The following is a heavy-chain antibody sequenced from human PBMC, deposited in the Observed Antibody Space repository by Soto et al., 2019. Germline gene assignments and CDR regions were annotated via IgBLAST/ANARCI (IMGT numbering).Heavy chain of an antibody. J-gene: IGHJ6*02. CDR2: FDPEDGET. CDR1: GYTLTGLS. CDR3: ATCATKGLYYYYGMDV. V-gene: IGHV1-24*01. Sequence: ASVKVSCKVSGYTLTGLSMHWVRQAPGKGLEWKGGFDPEDGETIYAQKFQGRVTMTEDTSTDTAYMELSSLRSEDTAVYYCATCATKGLYYYYGMDVWGQGTTVTVSS. D-gene: IGHD5-12*01.